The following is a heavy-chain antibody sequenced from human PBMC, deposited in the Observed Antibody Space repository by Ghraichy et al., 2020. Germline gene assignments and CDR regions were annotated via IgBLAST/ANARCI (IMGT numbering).Heavy chain of an antibody. CDR3: ALYHNFWSGYPNYYFDY. D-gene: IGHD3-3*01. CDR2: ISGSGDDT. Sequence: GGSLRLSCAASGFTFKFYAITWVRQAPGKGLEWVSTISGSGDDTYYADSVKGRFTISRDNAENTLYLQMSGLSAEDTAIYYCALYHNFWSGYPNYYFDYWGQGALVTVSS. J-gene: IGHJ4*02. V-gene: IGHV3-23*01. CDR1: GFTFKFYA.